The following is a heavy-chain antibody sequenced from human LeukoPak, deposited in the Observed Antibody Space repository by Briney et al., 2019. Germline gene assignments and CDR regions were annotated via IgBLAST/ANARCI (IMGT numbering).Heavy chain of an antibody. D-gene: IGHD5-18*01. CDR1: GFTFSSYA. J-gene: IGHJ6*02. Sequence: GGSLRLSCAASGFTFSSYAMSWVRQAPGKGLEWVSAISGSGGSTYYADSVKGRFTISRDNSKNTLYLQMNSLRAEDTAVYYCASGGYSYGTYYYYYYGMDVWGQGTTVTVSS. CDR3: ASGGYSYGTYYYYYYGMDV. CDR2: ISGSGGST. V-gene: IGHV3-23*01.